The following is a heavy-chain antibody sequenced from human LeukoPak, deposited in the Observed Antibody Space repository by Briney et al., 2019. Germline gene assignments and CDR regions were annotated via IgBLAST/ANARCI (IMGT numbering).Heavy chain of an antibody. CDR3: TLQRISFLNYFDP. V-gene: IGHV1-24*01. D-gene: IGHD2/OR15-2a*01. J-gene: IGHJ5*02. Sequence: ASVKVSCKASGYTFTSFDINWVRQATGQGLEWMGGFDPEDGETIYAQKFQGRVTMTKDTSTHTGYMELSSLRSDDTAVYYCTLQRISFLNYFDPWGQGTLVTVSS. CDR2: FDPEDGET. CDR1: GYTFTSFD.